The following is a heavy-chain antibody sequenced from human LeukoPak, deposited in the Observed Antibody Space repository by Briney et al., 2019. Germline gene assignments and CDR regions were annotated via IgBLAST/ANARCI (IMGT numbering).Heavy chain of an antibody. CDR1: GGSFSGYY. CDR2: INHSGST. J-gene: IGHJ4*02. V-gene: IGHV4-34*01. Sequence: SETLSLTCAVYGGSFSGYYWSWIRQPPGKGLEWIGEINHSGSTNYNPSLKSRVTISVDTSKNQFSLKLSFVTAADTAVYYCARAVVRGVSRRRGYFDYWGQGTLVTVSS. D-gene: IGHD3-10*01. CDR3: ARAVVRGVSRRRGYFDY.